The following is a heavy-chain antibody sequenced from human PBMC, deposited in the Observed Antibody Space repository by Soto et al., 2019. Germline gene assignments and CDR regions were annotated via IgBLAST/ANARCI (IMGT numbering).Heavy chain of an antibody. J-gene: IGHJ6*02. CDR3: ARVGHYYYGMDV. V-gene: IGHV1-2*02. CDR1: GYTFTGYY. D-gene: IGHD3-3*01. Sequence: ASVKVSCKASGYTFTGYYMHWVRQAPGQGLEWMGWINPNSGGTKYSQKFQGRVTITRDTSASTVYMELSSLSSEDTAVYYCARVGHYYYGMDVWGQGTTVTVSS. CDR2: INPNSGGT.